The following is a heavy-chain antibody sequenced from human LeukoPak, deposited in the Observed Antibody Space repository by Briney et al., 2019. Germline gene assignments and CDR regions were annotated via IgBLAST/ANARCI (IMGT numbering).Heavy chain of an antibody. CDR1: GFTFSDYS. J-gene: IGHJ4*02. V-gene: IGHV3-30*04. Sequence: PGGSLRLSCAASGFTFSDYSMHWVRQAPGKGLEWVAVISHDGSTKYYADSVKGRFTIFRDNSKNALSLQMNSLTAEDTAVYFCASPHRRDGYNLGFDCWGQGTLVTVSS. D-gene: IGHD5-24*01. CDR2: ISHDGSTK. CDR3: ASPHRRDGYNLGFDC.